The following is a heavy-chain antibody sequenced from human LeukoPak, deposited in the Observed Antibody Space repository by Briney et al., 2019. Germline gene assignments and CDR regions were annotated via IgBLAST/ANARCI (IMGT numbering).Heavy chain of an antibody. CDR3: ATGDRAPDY. CDR2: FDPEDGVT. CDR1: GYTLTELS. J-gene: IGHJ4*02. Sequence: VASVKVSCKVSGYTLTELSMHWVRQAPGKELEWMGGFDPEDGVTIYAQKFQGRVTMTEDTSTDTAYMELSSLRSEDTAVYYCATGDRAPDYWGQGTLVTVSS. V-gene: IGHV1-24*01. D-gene: IGHD3-22*01.